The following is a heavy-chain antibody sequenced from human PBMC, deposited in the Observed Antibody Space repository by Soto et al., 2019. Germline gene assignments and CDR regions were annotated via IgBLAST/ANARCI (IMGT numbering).Heavy chain of an antibody. Sequence: QVQLQESGPGLVKPSETLSLTCTVSGGSISSYYWSWIRQPPGKGLEWIGYIYYSGSTNYNPSLKSRVTISVDTSKNQFSLKLSSVTAADTAMYYCAREGTTVDSYYYYGMDVWGQGTTVTVSS. J-gene: IGHJ6*02. CDR2: IYYSGST. CDR3: AREGTTVDSYYYYGMDV. V-gene: IGHV4-59*01. CDR1: GGSISSYY. D-gene: IGHD1-1*01.